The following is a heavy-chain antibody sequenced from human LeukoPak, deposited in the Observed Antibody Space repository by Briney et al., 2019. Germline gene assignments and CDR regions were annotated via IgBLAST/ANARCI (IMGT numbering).Heavy chain of an antibody. Sequence: SETLSLTCTVSGGSISSYYWSWIRQPPGKVLEWIGYIYYSGSTNYNPSLKSRVTISVDTSKNQFSLKLSSVTAADTAVYYCARQGYDSSGYYPALFQHWGQGTLVTVSS. J-gene: IGHJ1*01. CDR2: IYYSGST. CDR1: GGSISSYY. D-gene: IGHD3-22*01. CDR3: ARQGYDSSGYYPALFQH. V-gene: IGHV4-59*08.